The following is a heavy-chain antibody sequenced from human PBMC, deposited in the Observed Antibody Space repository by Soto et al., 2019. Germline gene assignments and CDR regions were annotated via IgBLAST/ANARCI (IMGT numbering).Heavy chain of an antibody. Sequence: PGGSLRLSCAASGFTFSSYAMSWVRQAPGKGLEWVSAISGSGGSTYYADSVKGRFTISRDNSKNTLYLQMNSLRAEDTAVYYCAKSVSATRAKALDYWGQGTLVTVSS. CDR2: ISGSGGST. CDR1: GFTFSSYA. D-gene: IGHD3-3*01. V-gene: IGHV3-23*01. CDR3: AKSVSATRAKALDY. J-gene: IGHJ4*02.